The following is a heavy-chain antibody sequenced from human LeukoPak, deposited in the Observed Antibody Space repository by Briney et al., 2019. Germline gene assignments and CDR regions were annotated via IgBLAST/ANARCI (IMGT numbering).Heavy chain of an antibody. D-gene: IGHD6-19*01. CDR1: GFTLSGYG. Sequence: PGGSLRLSCAASGFTLSGYGMHWVRQAPGKGLEWAAFIWSDGSSEDYTDSVKGRFFISRDNSKNTLYLQMNSLRAEDTAVYYCAKDPSSGWFGGVDYWGQGTLVTVSS. V-gene: IGHV3-30*02. J-gene: IGHJ4*02. CDR2: IWSDGSSE. CDR3: AKDPSSGWFGGVDY.